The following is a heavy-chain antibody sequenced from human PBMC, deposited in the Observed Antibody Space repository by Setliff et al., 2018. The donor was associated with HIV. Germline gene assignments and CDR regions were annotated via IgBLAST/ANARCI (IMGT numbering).Heavy chain of an antibody. CDR3: ARNAYESNGYFDS. CDR2: IYYSGSA. V-gene: IGHV4-30-4*08. CDR1: GGSISSGDYF. Sequence: SETLSLTCTVSGGSISSGDYFLSWIRQAPGKGLEWIGCIYYSGSAYYNPSLQRRVTISVDTSKNQFSLKLRSVTAADTAVYYCARNAYESNGYFDSWGQGTLVTVS. J-gene: IGHJ4*02. D-gene: IGHD3-22*01.